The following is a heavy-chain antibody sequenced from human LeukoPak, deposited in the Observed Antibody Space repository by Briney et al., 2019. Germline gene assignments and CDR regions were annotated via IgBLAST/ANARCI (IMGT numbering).Heavy chain of an antibody. V-gene: IGHV1-18*04. Sequence: ASAKVSCKASGYTFTSYGISWVRQAPGQGLEWMGWISAYNGNTNYAQKLQGRVTMTTDTTTSTAYMELRSLRSDDTAVYYCARSRFAEFHFDYWGQGTLVTVSS. CDR2: ISAYNGNT. CDR3: ARSRFAEFHFDY. J-gene: IGHJ4*02. D-gene: IGHD3-10*01. CDR1: GYTFTSYG.